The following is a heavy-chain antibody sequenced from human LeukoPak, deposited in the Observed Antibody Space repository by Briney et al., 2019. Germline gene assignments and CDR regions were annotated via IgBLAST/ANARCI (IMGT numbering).Heavy chain of an antibody. J-gene: IGHJ4*02. CDR2: VYYSGST. Sequence: PSETLPLTCTVSGGSISSYWWSWIRQPPGKGLECIGYVYYSGSTNYNPSLKSRVTISVDTSKNQFSLKLNSVTAADTAVYFCARGSGVTPVDYWGQGTLVTVSS. CDR3: ARGSGVTPVDY. V-gene: IGHV4-59*01. CDR1: GGSISSYW. D-gene: IGHD4-11*01.